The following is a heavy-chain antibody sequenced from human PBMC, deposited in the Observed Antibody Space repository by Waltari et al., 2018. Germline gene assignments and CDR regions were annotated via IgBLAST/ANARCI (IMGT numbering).Heavy chain of an antibody. CDR2: MSGSGGNT. J-gene: IGHJ4*02. Sequence: EVQLLESGGGLVQPGGSLRLSCASSGLPFSTYARSWVRQAPGRGLEWVSGMSGSGGNTYYADSVKGRFTISRDNSRNTLFLQMNRLRAEDTAVYYCAKGRWYFDFWGRGTLVTVPS. CDR1: GLPFSTYA. CDR3: AKGRWYFDF. V-gene: IGHV3-23*01.